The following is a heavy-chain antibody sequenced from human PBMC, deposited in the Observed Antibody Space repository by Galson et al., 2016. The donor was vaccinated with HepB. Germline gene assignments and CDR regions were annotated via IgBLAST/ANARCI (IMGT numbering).Heavy chain of an antibody. CDR1: GYSFTSYG. V-gene: IGHV1-18*01. J-gene: IGHJ4*02. Sequence: SVKVSCKASGYSFTSYGIAWVRQAPGQGLEWMGWISDYNGDRNYAQKFQGRVTLTTDTSTTTVYMELTSLRSDDTAVYFCARDSSWRYFDYWGQGTQVTVSS. D-gene: IGHD6-13*01. CDR2: ISDYNGDR. CDR3: ARDSSWRYFDY.